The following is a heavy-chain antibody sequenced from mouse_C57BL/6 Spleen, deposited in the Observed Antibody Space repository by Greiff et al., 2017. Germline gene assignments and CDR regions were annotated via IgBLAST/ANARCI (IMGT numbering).Heavy chain of an antibody. CDR3: ARGTTSYAMDY. D-gene: IGHD5-5*01. CDR1: GFTFSSYA. V-gene: IGHV5-4*03. J-gene: IGHJ4*01. Sequence: EVKLVESGGGLVKPGGSLKLSCAASGFTFSSYAMSWVRQTPEKRLEWVATISDGGSYTYYPDNVKGRFTISRDNAKNNLYLQMSHLKSEDTAMYYCARGTTSYAMDYWGQGTSVTVSS. CDR2: ISDGGSYT.